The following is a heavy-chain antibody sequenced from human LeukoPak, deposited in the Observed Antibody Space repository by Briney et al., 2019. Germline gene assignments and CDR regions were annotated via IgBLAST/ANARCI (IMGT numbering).Heavy chain of an antibody. D-gene: IGHD6-13*01. CDR1: GGSISSYY. CDR2: IYYSRST. CDR3: ARERIAAAGFDP. Sequence: KASETLSLTCTVSGGSISSYYWSWIRQPPGKGLEWIGYIYYSRSTNYNPSLKSRVTISVDTSKNQFSLKLSSVTAADTAVYYCARERIAAAGFDPWGQGTLVTVSS. J-gene: IGHJ5*02. V-gene: IGHV4-59*01.